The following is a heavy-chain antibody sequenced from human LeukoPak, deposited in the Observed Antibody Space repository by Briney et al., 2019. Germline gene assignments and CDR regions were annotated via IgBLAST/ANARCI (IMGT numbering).Heavy chain of an antibody. J-gene: IGHJ4*02. Sequence: GGSLRLSCAASGFTFSSYEMNWVRQAPGKGLEWVSSISGSGGSTYYADSVKGRFTISRDNSRNTLFLQMNSLKAADTAVYYCAKGGGGVLASWGQGTLVTVSS. V-gene: IGHV3-23*01. CDR3: AKGGGGVLAS. D-gene: IGHD3-16*01. CDR2: ISGSGGST. CDR1: GFTFSSYE.